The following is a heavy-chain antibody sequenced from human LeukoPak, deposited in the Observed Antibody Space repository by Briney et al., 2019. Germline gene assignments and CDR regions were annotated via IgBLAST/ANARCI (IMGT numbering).Heavy chain of an antibody. CDR3: ARLDPGYCSGGSCHRNWFDP. D-gene: IGHD2-15*01. Sequence: GESLKISCKGSGYSFTSYWIGWVRQMPGKGPEWMGIIYPGDSDTRYSPSFQGQVTISADKSISTAYLQWSSLKASDTAMYYCARLDPGYCSGGSCHRNWFDPWGQGTLVTVSS. J-gene: IGHJ5*02. CDR2: IYPGDSDT. CDR1: GYSFTSYW. V-gene: IGHV5-51*01.